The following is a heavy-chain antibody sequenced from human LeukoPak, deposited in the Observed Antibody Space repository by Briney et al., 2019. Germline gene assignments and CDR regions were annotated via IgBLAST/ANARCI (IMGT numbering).Heavy chain of an antibody. D-gene: IGHD3-3*01. CDR1: EFTFSSYS. CDR2: ISYDGSNK. V-gene: IGHV3-30*03. J-gene: IGHJ6*02. CDR3: ARDGWSGYYYYGMDV. Sequence: GGSLRLSCAVSEFTFSSYSMNWVRQAPGKGLEWVAVISYDGSNKYYADSVKGRFTISRDNSKNTLYLQMNSLRAEDTAVYYCARDGWSGYYYYGMDVWGQGTTVTVSS.